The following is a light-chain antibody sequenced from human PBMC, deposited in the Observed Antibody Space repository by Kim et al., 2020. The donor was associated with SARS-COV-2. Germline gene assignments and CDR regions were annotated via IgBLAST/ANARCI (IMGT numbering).Light chain of an antibody. CDR3: QQYDKWPLT. Sequence: EVVMTQSPDTLPVSPGERGTLSCRASQGVSSKLAWYQQKPGQSPRLLIYGASTRATGIPARFSGSGSGTEFTLTISGLQAEDYAVYYCQQYDKWPLTFGGGTKVDIK. CDR1: QGVSSK. CDR2: GAS. V-gene: IGKV3-15*01. J-gene: IGKJ4*01.